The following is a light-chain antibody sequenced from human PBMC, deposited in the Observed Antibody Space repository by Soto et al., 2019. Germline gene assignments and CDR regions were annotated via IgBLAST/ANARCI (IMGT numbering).Light chain of an antibody. CDR1: NSDIGGYNY. V-gene: IGLV2-14*01. CDR2: EVS. CDR3: CSYSSSGTPKWV. J-gene: IGLJ2*01. Sequence: QSALTQPASVSGSPGQSITISCTGTNSDIGGYNYVSWYRHHPGKAPKLIIYEVSNRPSGVSNRFSGSKFGNTASLTVSGLQAEDEADYSCCSYSSSGTPKWVFGGGTQLTVL.